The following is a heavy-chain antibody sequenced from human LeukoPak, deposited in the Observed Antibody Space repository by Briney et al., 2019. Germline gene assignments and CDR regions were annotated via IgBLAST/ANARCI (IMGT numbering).Heavy chain of an antibody. CDR1: GGSIRSSSYY. CDR2: IYYSGST. D-gene: IGHD3-9*01. CDR3: ARHGGEYYDILTGYFNPKEFDY. J-gene: IGHJ4*02. V-gene: IGHV4-39*01. Sequence: SETLSLTCTVSGGSIRSSSYYWGWIRQPPGKGLEWIGSIYYSGSTYYNPSLKSRVTISVDTSKNQFSLKLSSVTAADTAVYYCARHGGEYYDILTGYFNPKEFDYWGQGTLVTVSS.